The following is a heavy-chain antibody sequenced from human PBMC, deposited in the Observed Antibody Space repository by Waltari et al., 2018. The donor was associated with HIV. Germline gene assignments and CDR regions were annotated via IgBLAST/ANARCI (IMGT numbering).Heavy chain of an antibody. J-gene: IGHJ6*02. CDR3: ARMYYGSWFTMADYGLDV. CDR1: GYTFSGHY. D-gene: IGHD3-10*01. V-gene: IGHV1-2*06. Sequence: QVQLVQSGAEVKKPGASVTVSCKASGYTFSGHYIHWVRQPPGQGLDWLGRIDPDSGLANYAQTFQGRVTMTRAKSIGTVYLKLSGLRSDDTALYYCARMYYGSWFTMADYGLDVWGQGTTVTVSS. CDR2: IDPDSGLA.